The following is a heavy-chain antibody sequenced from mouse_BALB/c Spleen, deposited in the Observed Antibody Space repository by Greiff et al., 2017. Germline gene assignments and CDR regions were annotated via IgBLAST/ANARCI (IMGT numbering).Heavy chain of an antibody. CDR1: GFSLTSYG. CDR3: ARRWDSYYYAMDY. CDR2: IWAGGST. V-gene: IGHV2-9*02. Sequence: VQLQESGPGLVAPSQSLSITCTVSGFSLTSYGVHWVRQPPGKGLEWLGVIWAGGSTNYNSALMSRLSISKDNSKSQVFLKMISLQTDDTAMYYCARRWDSYYYAMDYWGQGTSVTVSS. D-gene: IGHD2-3*01. J-gene: IGHJ4*01.